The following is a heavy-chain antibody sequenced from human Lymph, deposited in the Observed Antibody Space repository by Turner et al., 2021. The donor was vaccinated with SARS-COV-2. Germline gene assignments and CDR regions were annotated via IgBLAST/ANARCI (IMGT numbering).Heavy chain of an antibody. CDR2: INPDSGGR. CDR1: GYPCPGSY. Sequence: QVQLVQSGAEVKKPGASVKVSCKASGYPCPGSYMHWVRQAPGQGLEWMGWINPDSGGRNYAQKCQGRVTMTRDTSISAAYMELSRLRSDDTAVYDGARDVERYNDFWSGYSGGYGMDVWGQGTTVTVSS. D-gene: IGHD3-3*01. J-gene: IGHJ6*02. CDR3: ARDVERYNDFWSGYSGGYGMDV. V-gene: IGHV1-2*02.